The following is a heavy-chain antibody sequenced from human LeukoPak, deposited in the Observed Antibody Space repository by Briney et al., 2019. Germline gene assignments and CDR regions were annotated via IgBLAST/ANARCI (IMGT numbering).Heavy chain of an antibody. V-gene: IGHV3-64D*09. D-gene: IGHD1-26*01. CDR3: AGSSGSYSDY. J-gene: IGHJ4*02. Sequence: PGGSLRLSCSASRFTFSSSPMHWVSQAPGKGLEYVSAISSNGGSTYYADSVKGRFTISRDNSKNTLYLQMSSLRAEDTAVYYCAGSSGSYSDYWGQGTLVTVSS. CDR2: ISSNGGST. CDR1: RFTFSSSP.